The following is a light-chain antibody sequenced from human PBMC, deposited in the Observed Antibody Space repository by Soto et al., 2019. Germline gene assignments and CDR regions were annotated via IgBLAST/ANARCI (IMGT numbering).Light chain of an antibody. CDR1: QSFSSSY. Sequence: EIVLTQSPGTLSLSPGERATLSCRASQSFSSSYLAWYQQKPGQAPRLLIYGASSRATGIPDRFSGSGSGTDFTLTISSLEPEDFAVYYCQHYGSALFTFVPGTIVDVK. CDR3: QHYGSALFT. J-gene: IGKJ3*01. V-gene: IGKV3-20*01. CDR2: GAS.